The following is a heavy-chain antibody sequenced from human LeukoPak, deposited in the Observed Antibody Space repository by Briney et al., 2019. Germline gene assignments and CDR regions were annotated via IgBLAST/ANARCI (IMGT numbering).Heavy chain of an antibody. V-gene: IGHV1-18*01. CDR2: ISAYNGNT. Sequence: ASVKVSCKASGYTFTSYGISWVRQAPGQGLEWMGWISAYNGNTNYAQKLQGRVTMTTDTSTSTAYMELRSLRSDDTAVYHCARDSERASSGWYMAWIQEDWGQGTLVTVSS. D-gene: IGHD6-19*01. CDR1: GYTFTSYG. CDR3: ARDSERASSGWYMAWIQED. J-gene: IGHJ4*02.